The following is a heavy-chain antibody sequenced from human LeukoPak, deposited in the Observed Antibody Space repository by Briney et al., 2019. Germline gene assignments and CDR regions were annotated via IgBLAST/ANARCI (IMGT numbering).Heavy chain of an antibody. Sequence: GGSLRLSCAASGFTFSTYWMSWVRQAPGKGLEWVANINQDGSGKDYVDSLKGRFTISRDNTKNSLYLQMNSLRAEDTAVYYCARGYRYVVYWGQGTLVTVSS. CDR2: INQDGSGK. CDR3: ARGYRYVVY. CDR1: GFTFSTYW. V-gene: IGHV3-7*03. J-gene: IGHJ4*02. D-gene: IGHD6-13*01.